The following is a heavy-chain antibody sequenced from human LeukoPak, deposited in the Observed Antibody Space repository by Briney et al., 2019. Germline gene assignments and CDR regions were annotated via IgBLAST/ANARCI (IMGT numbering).Heavy chain of an antibody. D-gene: IGHD6-13*01. CDR1: GGSISSYY. V-gene: IGHV4-4*07. Sequence: SETLSLTCTVSGGSISSYYWSWIRQPAGKGLEYIGRMYNSDSANYNPSLKSRVTMSVDTSKNQFSLKLSSVTAADTAVYYCARASSSSYYYFDYWGQGTLVTV. J-gene: IGHJ4*02. CDR2: MYNSDSA. CDR3: ARASSSSYYYFDY.